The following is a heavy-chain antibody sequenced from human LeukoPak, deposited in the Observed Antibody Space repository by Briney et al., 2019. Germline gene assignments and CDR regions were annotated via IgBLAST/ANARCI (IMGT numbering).Heavy chain of an antibody. CDR2: ISTRATTI. CDR1: GFTISNYE. D-gene: IGHD6-19*01. Sequence: GGSLRLSCAASGFTISNYEMNWVRQAPGKGLEWVSYISTRATTIYYTDSVKGRFTISRDNANNSLYLQMNSLRAEDAAVYYCARGWYSSGWSLDYWGQGTLVTVSS. J-gene: IGHJ4*02. CDR3: ARGWYSSGWSLDY. V-gene: IGHV3-48*03.